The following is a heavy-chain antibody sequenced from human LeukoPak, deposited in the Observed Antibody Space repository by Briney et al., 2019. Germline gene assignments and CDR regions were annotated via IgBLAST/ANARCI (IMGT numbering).Heavy chain of an antibody. D-gene: IGHD1-1*01. V-gene: IGHV5-51*01. J-gene: IGHJ6*02. CDR2: IYPANSDT. CDR1: GYNFITYW. Sequence: KPGESLKISCKGSGYNFITYWIGWVRQMPGKGLEWMGIIYPANSDTRYSPSFQGQVTFSVDKSISTAYLQWSSLKASDTAMYYCARHREDSNSPRGMDVWGQGTTVTVSS. CDR3: ARHREDSNSPRGMDV.